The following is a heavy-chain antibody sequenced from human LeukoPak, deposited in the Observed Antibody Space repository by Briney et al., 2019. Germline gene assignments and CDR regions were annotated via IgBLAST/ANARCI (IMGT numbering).Heavy chain of an antibody. CDR1: GFTVSSNS. D-gene: IGHD7-27*01. Sequence: GGSLRLSCTVSGFTVSSNSMTWVRQAPGKGLEWVANIREDGTDKNYVDSVKGRFTISRDNAKNSLFLQMSNLRDDDTAIYYCARHVGISFWGQGTLVTVSS. V-gene: IGHV3-7*01. CDR3: ARHVGISF. J-gene: IGHJ4*02. CDR2: IREDGTDK.